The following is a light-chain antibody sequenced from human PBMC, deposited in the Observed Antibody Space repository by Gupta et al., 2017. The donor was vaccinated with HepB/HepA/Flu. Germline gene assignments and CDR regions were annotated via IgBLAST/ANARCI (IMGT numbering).Light chain of an antibody. CDR3: QEYNSVPFT. Sequence: DIQMTQSPSSLSASVGDRLTITCRASHGINNLLAWYQQKPGKVPKLLIYAASTLQSGVPSRFSGSGSGTAFTLTISRLQPEDVATYYCQEYNSVPFTFGPGTKVDIK. CDR2: AAS. CDR1: HGINNL. J-gene: IGKJ3*01. V-gene: IGKV1-27*01.